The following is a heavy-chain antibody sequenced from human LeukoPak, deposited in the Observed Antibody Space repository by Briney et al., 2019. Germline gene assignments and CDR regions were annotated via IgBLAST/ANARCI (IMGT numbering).Heavy chain of an antibody. Sequence: SETLSLTCTVSGGSISSTSYYWGWIRQPPGKGLEWIGSIYYSGTTYYNPSLESRVTISIDTSKNQFSVKLTSVTAADTAVYYCARDQGAVAGIDPWGQGTLVTVSS. CDR2: IYYSGTT. J-gene: IGHJ5*02. D-gene: IGHD6-19*01. CDR3: ARDQGAVAGIDP. V-gene: IGHV4-39*07. CDR1: GGSISSTSYY.